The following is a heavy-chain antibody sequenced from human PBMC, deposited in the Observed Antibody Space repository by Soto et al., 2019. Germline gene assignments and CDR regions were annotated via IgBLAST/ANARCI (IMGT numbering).Heavy chain of an antibody. CDR1: GYTFTSYD. Sequence: QVQLVQSGAEVKKPGASVKVSCKASGYTFTSYDINWVRQATGQGLEWMGWMNPNRGNTVHAQKFQCRVTMTRNTSISTAYMELGSLRSEDTAVYYCARAGVGSSSWLVYWGQGTLVTVSS. CDR2: MNPNRGNT. V-gene: IGHV1-8*01. D-gene: IGHD6-13*01. CDR3: ARAGVGSSSWLVY. J-gene: IGHJ4*02.